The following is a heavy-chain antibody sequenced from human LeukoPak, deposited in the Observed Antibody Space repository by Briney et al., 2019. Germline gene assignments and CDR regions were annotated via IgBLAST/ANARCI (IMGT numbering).Heavy chain of an antibody. CDR2: INPSVGST. V-gene: IGHV1-46*01. J-gene: IGHJ6*02. Sequence: ASVKVSCKASGYNFISYYMHWVRQAPGLGLEWMGIINPSVGSTSYAQKFQDRVTMTRDTSTSTVYMELSSLKSEDTAVYYCAREDVVLVDAVRYYYYGMDAWGQGTTVTVSS. CDR1: GYNFISYY. D-gene: IGHD2-8*01. CDR3: AREDVVLVDAVRYYYYGMDA.